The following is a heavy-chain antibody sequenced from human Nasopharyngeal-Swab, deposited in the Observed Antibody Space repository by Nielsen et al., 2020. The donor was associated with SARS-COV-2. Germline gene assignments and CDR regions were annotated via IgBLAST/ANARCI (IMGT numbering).Heavy chain of an antibody. CDR2: IKHAGSVK. CDR3: ARDRIDFDY. J-gene: IGHJ4*02. CDR1: GFIFSSYW. V-gene: IGHV3-7*05. Sequence: GESLKISCAASGFIFSSYWMSWVRQAPGKGLEWVANIKHAGSVKFYVDSVKGRFTISRDNAKNSLYLQMNSLRAEDTAVYYCARDRIDFDYWGQGTLVTVSS.